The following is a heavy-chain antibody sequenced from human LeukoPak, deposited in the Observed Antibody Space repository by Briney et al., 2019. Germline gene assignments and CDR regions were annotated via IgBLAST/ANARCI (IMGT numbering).Heavy chain of an antibody. CDR3: ARAPGYSSSSGGLDP. Sequence: SETLSLTCAVYGGSFSGYYWSWIRQPPGKGLEWIGEINHSGSTNYNPSLKGRVTISVDTSKNQFSLKLSSVTAADTAVYYCARAPGYSSSSGGLDPWGQGTLVTVSS. CDR2: INHSGST. V-gene: IGHV4-34*01. CDR1: GGSFSGYY. D-gene: IGHD6-6*01. J-gene: IGHJ5*02.